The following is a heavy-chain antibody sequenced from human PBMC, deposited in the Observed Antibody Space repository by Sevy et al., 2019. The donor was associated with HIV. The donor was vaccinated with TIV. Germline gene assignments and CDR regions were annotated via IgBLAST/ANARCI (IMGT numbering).Heavy chain of an antibody. CDR1: GYTFSSNG. Sequence: ASVKVSCKASGYTFSSNGIAWVRQAPGQGLQWMGWIGVYNGNSKYAQNLQDRLTMTTDTSTSTAYMELKRLRSVETAGYYCARVPTYYFGSGTYFDYWGHGTLVTVSS. V-gene: IGHV1-18*01. D-gene: IGHD3-10*01. CDR2: IGVYNGNS. CDR3: ARVPTYYFGSGTYFDY. J-gene: IGHJ4*01.